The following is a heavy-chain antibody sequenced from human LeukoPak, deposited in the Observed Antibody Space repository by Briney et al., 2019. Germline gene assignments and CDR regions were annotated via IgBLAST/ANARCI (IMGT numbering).Heavy chain of an antibody. CDR1: RFTFSSYA. D-gene: IGHD5-24*01. CDR3: AKLGTWLQYPFDF. V-gene: IGHV3-23*01. Sequence: PGGSLRLSCEASRFTFSSYAMVWVRQAPGKGLEWVSVLSGSGGSAYYADSVKGRFTISRDNSKNTLYLQMNSLRAEDTAVYYCAKLGTWLQYPFDFWGQGTLVTVSS. J-gene: IGHJ4*02. CDR2: LSGSGGSA.